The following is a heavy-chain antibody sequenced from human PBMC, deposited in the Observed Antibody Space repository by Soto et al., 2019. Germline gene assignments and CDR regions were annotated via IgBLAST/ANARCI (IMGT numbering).Heavy chain of an antibody. D-gene: IGHD2-8*01. CDR2: MNPNSGNT. J-gene: IGHJ5*02. CDR3: ARGRVRFFGGIVLMVYAEDQNWFDP. Sequence: ASVKVSCKASGYTFTSYDINWVRQATGQGLEWMGWMNPNSGNTGYAQKLQGRVTMTRNTSISTAYMELSSLRSEDTAVYYCARGRVRFFGGIVLMVYAEDQNWFDPWGQGTLVTVSS. CDR1: GYTFTSYD. V-gene: IGHV1-8*01.